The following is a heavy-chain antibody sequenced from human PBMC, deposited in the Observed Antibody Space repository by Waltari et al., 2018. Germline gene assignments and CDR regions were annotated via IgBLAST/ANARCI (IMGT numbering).Heavy chain of an antibody. CDR1: GSSFSSGYY. Sequence: QVQLQESGPGLVKPSETLSLTCAVSGSSFSSGYYWGWIRQPPGKRLEFIGSIYHSGTTYYNPSLKSRVTILLATSKTQFSLMLRSVTAADTAVYFCARWFHGDSPSHFDYWGQGTLVTVSS. D-gene: IGHD2-21*02. V-gene: IGHV4-38-2*01. CDR3: ARWFHGDSPSHFDY. CDR2: IYHSGTT. J-gene: IGHJ4*02.